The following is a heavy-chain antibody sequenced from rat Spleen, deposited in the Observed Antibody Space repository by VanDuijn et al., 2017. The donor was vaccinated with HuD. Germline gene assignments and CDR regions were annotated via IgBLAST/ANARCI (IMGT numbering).Heavy chain of an antibody. Sequence: EVQLVESDGGLVQPGRSLKISCAASGFIFSDHYVAWVRQSPTKGLEWVATINYDGRSTFYRDSVRARFTVSRDNAKSSLYLQLDSLRSEDTATYYCARHRNYGGIPFDYWGQGVMVKVSS. J-gene: IGHJ2*01. CDR3: ARHRNYGGIPFDY. D-gene: IGHD1-11*01. CDR1: GFIFSDHY. V-gene: IGHV5-29*01. CDR2: INYDGRST.